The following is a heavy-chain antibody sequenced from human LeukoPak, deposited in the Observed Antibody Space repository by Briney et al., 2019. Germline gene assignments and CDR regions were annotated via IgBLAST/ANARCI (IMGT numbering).Heavy chain of an antibody. Sequence: PSETLSLTCSVSGGSISSGSYSWGWIRQPPGKGLEWIGSIYYSGSTYYNPSLKGRVTISVDTSKNQFSLNLSSVTAADTAVYHCARHVYYESIGYYSSYWGQGTLVTVSS. V-gene: IGHV4-39*01. CDR3: ARHVYYESIGYYSSY. D-gene: IGHD3-22*01. CDR2: IYYSGST. J-gene: IGHJ4*02. CDR1: GGSISSGSYS.